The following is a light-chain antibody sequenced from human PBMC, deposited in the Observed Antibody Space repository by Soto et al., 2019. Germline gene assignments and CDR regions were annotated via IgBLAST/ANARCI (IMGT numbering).Light chain of an antibody. CDR2: GAS. Sequence: DIVLTQSPGTLSLSPGDRATLSCRASQSVSSSYLAWYQQKPGQATRLLIYGASSRATGIPDRFSGSGSGTDFTLTISRLEPEDFAVYYCQQYSSSPWTFGQGTKVEIK. V-gene: IGKV3-20*01. J-gene: IGKJ1*01. CDR3: QQYSSSPWT. CDR1: QSVSSSY.